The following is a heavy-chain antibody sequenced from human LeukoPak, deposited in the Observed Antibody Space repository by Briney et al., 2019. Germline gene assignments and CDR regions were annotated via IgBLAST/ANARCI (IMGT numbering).Heavy chain of an antibody. CDR3: ASIGDSSTFDY. D-gene: IGHD3-22*01. V-gene: IGHV4-34*01. Sequence: SETLSLTCAVYGASFSGYYWSWIRQPPGKGLEWIGEINHSGSTNYNPSLKSRVTISVDTSKNQFSLKLSSVTAADTAVYYCASIGDSSTFDYWGQGTLVTVSS. CDR1: GASFSGYY. CDR2: INHSGST. J-gene: IGHJ4*02.